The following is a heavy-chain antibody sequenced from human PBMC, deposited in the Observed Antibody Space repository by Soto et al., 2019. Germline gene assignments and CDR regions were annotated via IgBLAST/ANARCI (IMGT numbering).Heavy chain of an antibody. D-gene: IGHD6-19*01. CDR2: ISSSSSYI. CDR1: GFTFSSYS. Sequence: GGSLRLSCAASGFTFSSYSMNWVRQAPGEGLEWVSSISSSSSYIYYVDSVKGRFTISRDNAKNSLYLQMNSLRAEDTAVYYCAGTSSGREGNWFDPWGQGTLVTVSS. CDR3: AGTSSGREGNWFDP. V-gene: IGHV3-21*01. J-gene: IGHJ5*02.